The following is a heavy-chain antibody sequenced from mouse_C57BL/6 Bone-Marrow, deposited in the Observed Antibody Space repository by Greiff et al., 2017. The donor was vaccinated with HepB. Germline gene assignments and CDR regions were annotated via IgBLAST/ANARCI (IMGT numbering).Heavy chain of an antibody. CDR1: GYSITSGYY. J-gene: IGHJ3*01. Sequence: EVKLEESGPGLVKPSQSLSLTCSVTGYSITSGYYWNWIRQFPGNKLEWMGYISYDGSNNYNPSLKNRISITRDTSKNQFFLKLNSVTTEDTATYYCAEGSRFAYWGQGTLVTVSA. V-gene: IGHV3-6*01. CDR2: ISYDGSN. CDR3: AEGSRFAY.